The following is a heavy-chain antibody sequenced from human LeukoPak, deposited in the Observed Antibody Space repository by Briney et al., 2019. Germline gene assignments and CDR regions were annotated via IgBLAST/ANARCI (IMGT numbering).Heavy chain of an antibody. V-gene: IGHV4-59*12. CDR3: ARGLMGATTEVY. CDR1: GGSLSNYY. J-gene: IGHJ4*02. Sequence: SETLSLTCTVSGGSLSNYYWSWIRQPPGKGLEWIGYVYYSGSTNYNPSLKSRVAISIDTSKNQFSLKLSSVTAADTAVYYCARGLMGATTEVYWGQGTLVTVSS. D-gene: IGHD1-26*01. CDR2: VYYSGST.